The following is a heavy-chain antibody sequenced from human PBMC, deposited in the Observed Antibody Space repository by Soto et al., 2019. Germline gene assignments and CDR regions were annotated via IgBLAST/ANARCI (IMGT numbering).Heavy chain of an antibody. D-gene: IGHD3-10*01. Sequence: GGSLRLSCAASGFTFSNYAMHWVRQAPGKGLEWVAVISYDGRNKYYADSVKGRFTISRDNSKNTLYLQMNSLRAEDTAIYYCARVSYYGSGSYYNLYYYYGMDVWGQGNTVTVSS. CDR3: ARVSYYGSGSYYNLYYYYGMDV. CDR1: GFTFSNYA. V-gene: IGHV3-30*04. CDR2: ISYDGRNK. J-gene: IGHJ6*02.